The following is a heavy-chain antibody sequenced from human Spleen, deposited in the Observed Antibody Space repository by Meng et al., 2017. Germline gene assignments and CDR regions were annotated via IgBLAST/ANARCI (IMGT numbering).Heavy chain of an antibody. J-gene: IGHJ4*02. CDR1: GYPFSSYA. D-gene: IGHD6-19*01. CDR2: ISYEGSNK. V-gene: IGHV3-30-3*01. CDR3: ARGTRNSNGWQLIDY. Sequence: VPLVECGGGVVQSGRSLRLPCAASGYPFSSYATHWVRQAPGKGLEWVAVISYEGSNKYYGDSVKVRFTISRDNAKNALYLQMNSLRAEDTAVYYCARGTRNSNGWQLIDYWGQGTLVTVSS.